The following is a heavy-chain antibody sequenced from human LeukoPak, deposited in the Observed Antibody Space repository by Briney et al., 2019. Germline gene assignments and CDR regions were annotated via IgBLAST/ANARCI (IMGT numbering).Heavy chain of an antibody. D-gene: IGHD6-13*01. Sequence: GGSLRLSCAASGFTIISNYMTWFRQAPGKGLEWVSVIYSGGSADYADSVKGRFTISRDISKDTLYLQMNSLRAEDTAVYYCARETGIAAADAPFFDYGGQGTLVTVSS. J-gene: IGHJ4*02. CDR2: IYSGGSA. V-gene: IGHV3-66*01. CDR1: GFTIISNY. CDR3: ARETGIAAADAPFFDY.